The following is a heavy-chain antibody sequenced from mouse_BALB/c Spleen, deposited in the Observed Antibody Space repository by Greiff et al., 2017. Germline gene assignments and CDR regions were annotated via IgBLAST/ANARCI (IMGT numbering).Heavy chain of an antibody. D-gene: IGHD1-2*01. V-gene: IGHV1-7*01. CDR3: ARGLTATFAY. CDR2: INPSTGYT. J-gene: IGHJ3*01. CDR1: GYTFTSYW. Sequence: QVQLKQSGAELAKPGASVKMSCKASGYTFTSYWMHWVKQRPGQGLEWIGYINPSTGYTEYNQKFKDKATLTADKSSSTAYMQLSSLTSEDSAVYYCARGLTATFAYWGQGTLVTVSA.